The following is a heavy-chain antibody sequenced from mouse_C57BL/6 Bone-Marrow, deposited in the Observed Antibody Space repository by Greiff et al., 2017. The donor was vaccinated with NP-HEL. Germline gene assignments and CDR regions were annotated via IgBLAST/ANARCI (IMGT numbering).Heavy chain of an antibody. Sequence: VQLQQPGAELVKPGASVKLSCKASGYTFTSYWMQWVKQRPGQGLEWIGEIDPSDSYTNYNQKFKGKATLTVDTASSTAYMQLSSLTSEDSAGYDCARKENDYGSSLWFAYWGQGTLVTVSA. CDR1: GYTFTSYW. V-gene: IGHV1-50*01. CDR2: IDPSDSYT. J-gene: IGHJ3*01. D-gene: IGHD1-1*01. CDR3: ARKENDYGSSLWFAY.